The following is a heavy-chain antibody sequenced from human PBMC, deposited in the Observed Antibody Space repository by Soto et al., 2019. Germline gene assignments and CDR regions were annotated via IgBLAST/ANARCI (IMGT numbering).Heavy chain of an antibody. V-gene: IGHV3-23*01. CDR2: ISGSGGST. CDR3: AKAPGSYSSSSFAFDI. CDR1: GFTFSSYA. J-gene: IGHJ3*02. D-gene: IGHD6-6*01. Sequence: GGSLRLSCAASGFTFSSYAMSWVRQAPGKGLEWVSAISGSGGSTYYADSVKGRFTISRDNSKNTLYLQMNSLRAEDTAVYYCAKAPGSYSSSSFAFDIWGQGTMVTVSS.